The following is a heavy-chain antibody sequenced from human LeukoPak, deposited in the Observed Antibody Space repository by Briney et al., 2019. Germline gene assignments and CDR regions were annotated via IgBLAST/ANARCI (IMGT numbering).Heavy chain of an antibody. Sequence: GGSLRLSCAASGFTFSSYAMHWVRQAPGKGLERVAVISYDGSNKYYADSVKGRFTISRDNSKNTLYLQMNSLRAEDTAVYYCASFLRRFWSGYPNWFDPWGQGTLVTVSS. V-gene: IGHV3-30*04. CDR3: ASFLRRFWSGYPNWFDP. J-gene: IGHJ5*02. D-gene: IGHD3-3*01. CDR2: ISYDGSNK. CDR1: GFTFSSYA.